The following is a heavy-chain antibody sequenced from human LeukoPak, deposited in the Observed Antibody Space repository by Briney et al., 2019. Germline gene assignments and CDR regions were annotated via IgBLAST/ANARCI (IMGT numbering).Heavy chain of an antibody. CDR1: GYTFTSYD. D-gene: IGHD1-26*01. J-gene: IGHJ4*02. Sequence: GASVKVSCKASGYTFTSYDINWVRQATGQGLEWMGWMNPNSGNTGYARKFQGRVTMTRNTSISTAYMELSSLRSEDTAVYYCARVASGSYFLFDYWGQGTLVTVSS. CDR3: ARVASGSYFLFDY. V-gene: IGHV1-8*01. CDR2: MNPNSGNT.